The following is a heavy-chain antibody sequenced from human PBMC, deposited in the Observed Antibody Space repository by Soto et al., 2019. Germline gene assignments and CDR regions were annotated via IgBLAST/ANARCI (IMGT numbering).Heavy chain of an antibody. CDR2: ISGSGGTT. D-gene: IGHD1-26*01. J-gene: IGHJ6*02. Sequence: GGSLRLSCAASGFTFSSYAMTWVRQAPGKRLEWVSGISGSGGTTSYTDSVKGRFTTSRDNSKKTLFLEMKSLGVEDTAVYFCARDVWETTSRYYGLDLWGLGXTVTAP. CDR3: ARDVWETTSRYYGLDL. V-gene: IGHV3-23*01. CDR1: GFTFSSYA.